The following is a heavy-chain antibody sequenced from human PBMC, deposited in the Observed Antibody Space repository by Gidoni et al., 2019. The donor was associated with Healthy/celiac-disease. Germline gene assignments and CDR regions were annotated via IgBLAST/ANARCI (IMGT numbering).Heavy chain of an antibody. V-gene: IGHV3-23*01. CDR2: ISGSGGST. J-gene: IGHJ4*02. CDR1: GFTFSSYA. Sequence: EGQLLESGGGLVQPGGSLRLSCAASGFTFSSYAMSWVRQAPGKGLEWVSAISGSGGSTNYADSVKGRFTISRDNSKSTLYLQMNSLRAEDTAVYYCAKGDGWKIDRPHFDYWGQGTLVTVSS. CDR3: AKGDGWKIDRPHFDY. D-gene: IGHD1-1*01.